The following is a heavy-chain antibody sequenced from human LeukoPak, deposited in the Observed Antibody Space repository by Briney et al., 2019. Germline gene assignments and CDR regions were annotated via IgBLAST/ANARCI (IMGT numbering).Heavy chain of an antibody. Sequence: GEPLNFSGKGSGYSFTSSSVGWVRQMPGKGLDWMGIIYPGDSDTTYSPSFRGQVTISADTSISTAYLQWSSLKASDTAMYYCARRVAVAGNFGEAYFAYWGQGTLVTVSS. CDR2: IYPGDSDT. V-gene: IGHV5-51*01. CDR3: ARRVAVAGNFGEAYFAY. D-gene: IGHD6-19*01. CDR1: GYSFTSSS. J-gene: IGHJ4*02.